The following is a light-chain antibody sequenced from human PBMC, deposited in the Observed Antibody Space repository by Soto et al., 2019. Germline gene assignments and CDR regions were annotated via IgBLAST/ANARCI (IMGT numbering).Light chain of an antibody. J-gene: IGKJ1*01. Sequence: EIVLTQSPGTPSLSPGERATLSCRASQSFSSGYLAWYQQKPGQAPRLLIYGASSRATDIPDRFSGSGSGTDFTLTISRLEPEDFAVYYCHQYDSSPATFGQGTKVDIK. CDR1: QSFSSGY. V-gene: IGKV3-20*01. CDR2: GAS. CDR3: HQYDSSPAT.